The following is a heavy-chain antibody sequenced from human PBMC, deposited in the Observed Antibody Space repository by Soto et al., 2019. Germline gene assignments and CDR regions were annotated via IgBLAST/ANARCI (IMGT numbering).Heavy chain of an antibody. CDR1: GFTFDYYW. CDR2: IQNDGSLT. V-gene: IGHV3-74*01. D-gene: IGHD1-1*01. J-gene: IGHJ4*02. Sequence: PGGSLRLSCAASGFTFDYYWMHWVRQVPGKGLLWVSHIQNDGSLTTYADSVKGRFIISRDNAKNTLYLQMNGLRVEDTAVYYCAKDRPRRTSGYFFDYWGQGTPVTVSS. CDR3: AKDRPRRTSGYFFDY.